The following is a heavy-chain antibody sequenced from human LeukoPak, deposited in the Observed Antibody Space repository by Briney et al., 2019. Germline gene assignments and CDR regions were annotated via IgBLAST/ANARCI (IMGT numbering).Heavy chain of an antibody. Sequence: SQTLSLTCAISGDSVSSNSAAWNWIRQSPSRGLEWLGRTYYRSKWYNDYAVSVKSRITINPDTSKNQFSLQLNSVTPEDTAVYYCARAPLGTTYDSSGYFLTQNTRGYYFDYWGQGTLVTVSS. J-gene: IGHJ4*02. CDR1: GDSVSSNSAA. D-gene: IGHD3-22*01. CDR2: TYYRSKWYN. CDR3: ARAPLGTTYDSSGYFLTQNTRGYYFDY. V-gene: IGHV6-1*01.